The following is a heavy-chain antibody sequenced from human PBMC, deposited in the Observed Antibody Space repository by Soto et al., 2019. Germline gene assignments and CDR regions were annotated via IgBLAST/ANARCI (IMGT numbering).Heavy chain of an antibody. CDR2: INPDAGAT. D-gene: IGHD2-2*01. Sequence: ASVKVSCKASAYSFTTYHIHWVRQAPGQGLEWMGLINPDAGATNYAQRFQGRLRLTRDTFTSTAYMELRSLRFDDTAVYYCARGDIVLVPASEGNWFDPWGQGTLVTVSS. CDR1: AYSFTTYH. V-gene: IGHV1-46*01. CDR3: ARGDIVLVPASEGNWFDP. J-gene: IGHJ5*02.